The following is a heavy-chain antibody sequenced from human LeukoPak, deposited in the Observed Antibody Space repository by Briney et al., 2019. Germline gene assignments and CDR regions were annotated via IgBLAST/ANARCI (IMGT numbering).Heavy chain of an antibody. Sequence: GGSLRLSCTASGFNFSTYWMTWVRQAPGKGLEWVAYIQYDGSNQQYADSVKGRFSISRDSSKNILNLQMNSLRGDDTAVYYCAKDRCSNGIGCYYYYMDVWGKGTTVTIYS. CDR1: GFNFSTYW. CDR2: IQYDGSNQ. V-gene: IGHV3-30*02. CDR3: AKDRCSNGIGCYYYYMDV. D-gene: IGHD2-8*01. J-gene: IGHJ6*03.